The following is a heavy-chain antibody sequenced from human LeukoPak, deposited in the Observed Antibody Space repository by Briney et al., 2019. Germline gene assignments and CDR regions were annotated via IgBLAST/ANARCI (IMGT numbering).Heavy chain of an antibody. V-gene: IGHV4-61*02. CDR3: ARVTIFGVVFDP. J-gene: IGHJ5*02. Sequence: PSETLSLTCTVSGGSISSGSYYWSWIRQHAGKGLEWIGRIYTSGSTNYNPSLKSRVTISVDTSQNQFSLKLTSVTAADTAVYYCARVTIFGVVFDPWGQGTLVTVSS. CDR1: GGSISSGSYY. CDR2: IYTSGST. D-gene: IGHD3-3*01.